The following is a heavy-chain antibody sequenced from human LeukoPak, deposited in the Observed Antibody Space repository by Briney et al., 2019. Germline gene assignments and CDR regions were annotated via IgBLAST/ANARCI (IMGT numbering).Heavy chain of an antibody. CDR3: SKDHKWELDYDYYGVDV. J-gene: IGHJ6*02. CDR1: GFTFRSDW. Sequence: PGGSLRLSCAASGFTFRSDWMHWVRQAPGKGLEWVAVISYDGSNKYYADSVKGRFTISRDNSKITLYLQMTSLRAEDTAVYSCSKDHKWELDYDYYGVDVWGQGTTVTVSS. CDR2: ISYDGSNK. D-gene: IGHD1-26*01. V-gene: IGHV3-30*18.